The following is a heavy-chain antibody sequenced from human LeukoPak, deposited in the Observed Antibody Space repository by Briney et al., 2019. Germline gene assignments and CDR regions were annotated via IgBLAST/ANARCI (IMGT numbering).Heavy chain of an antibody. J-gene: IGHJ1*01. D-gene: IGHD3-22*01. CDR3: ATSPAPRYYDSSGYYFEYFQH. Sequence: PSETLSLTCTVSGGSISSYYWSWIRQPPGKGLEWIGYIYYSGSTNYNPSPKSRVTISVDTSKNQFSLKLSSVTAADTAVYYCATSPAPRYYDSSGYYFEYFQHWGQGTLVTVSS. CDR2: IYYSGST. V-gene: IGHV4-59*01. CDR1: GGSISSYY.